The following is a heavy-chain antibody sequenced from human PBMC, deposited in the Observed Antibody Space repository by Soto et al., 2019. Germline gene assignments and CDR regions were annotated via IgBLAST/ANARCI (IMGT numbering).Heavy chain of an antibody. Sequence: PGGSLRLSCAASGFTFSGYNIHWVRQAPGKGLEWVAVISYDGSNRFYVDSVKGRFTISRDNSRNTVYLQMNSLKPEDTAVYFCAIREGTAFDYWGQGTLVTVSS. CDR3: AIREGTAFDY. CDR2: ISYDGSNR. CDR1: GFTFSGYN. J-gene: IGHJ4*02. D-gene: IGHD6-13*01. V-gene: IGHV3-30*03.